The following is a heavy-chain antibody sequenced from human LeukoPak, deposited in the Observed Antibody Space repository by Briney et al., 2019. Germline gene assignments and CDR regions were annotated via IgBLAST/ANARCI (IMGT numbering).Heavy chain of an antibody. CDR2: ISGSGGST. D-gene: IGHD2-2*01. V-gene: IGHV3-23*01. Sequence: GGSLRLSCAASGFTFSSYAMSWVRQAPGKGLEWVSAISGSGGSTYYADPVKGRFTISRDNSKNTLYLQMNSLRAEDTAVYYCAKGVGCSSTSCYSSVASSRKRTYYMDVWGKGTTVTVSS. CDR3: AKGVGCSSTSCYSSVASSRKRTYYMDV. CDR1: GFTFSSYA. J-gene: IGHJ6*03.